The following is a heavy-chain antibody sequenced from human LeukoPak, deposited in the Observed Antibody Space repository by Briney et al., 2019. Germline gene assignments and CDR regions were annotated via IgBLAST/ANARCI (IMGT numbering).Heavy chain of an antibody. CDR1: GGSISSYY. J-gene: IGHJ4*02. CDR3: ARYGSGWWDY. Sequence: SETLSHTCTVSGGSISSYYWSWIRQPPGKGLEWIGYIYYSGSTNYNPSLKSRVTISVDTSKNQFSLKLSSVTAADTAVYYCARYGSGWWDYWGQGTLVTVSS. CDR2: IYYSGST. D-gene: IGHD6-19*01. V-gene: IGHV4-59*01.